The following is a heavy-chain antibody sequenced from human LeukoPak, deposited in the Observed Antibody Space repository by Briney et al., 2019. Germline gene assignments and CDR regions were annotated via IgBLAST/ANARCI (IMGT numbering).Heavy chain of an antibody. V-gene: IGHV3-23*01. CDR3: AIAPELLWFGELLDYFDY. Sequence: GGSLRLSCAASGFTFSSYAMSWVRQAPGKGLEWVSAISGSGGSTYYADSVKGRFTISRDNSKNTLYLQMNSLRAEDTAVYYCAIAPELLWFGELLDYFDYWGQGTLVTVSS. D-gene: IGHD3-10*01. CDR2: ISGSGGST. J-gene: IGHJ4*02. CDR1: GFTFSSYA.